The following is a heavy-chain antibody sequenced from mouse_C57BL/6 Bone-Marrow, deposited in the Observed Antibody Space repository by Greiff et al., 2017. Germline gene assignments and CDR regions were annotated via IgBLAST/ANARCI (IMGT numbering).Heavy chain of an antibody. J-gene: IGHJ2*01. D-gene: IGHD2-4*01. Sequence: QVQLQQPGAELVKPGASVKMSCKASGYTFTSYWITWVKQRPGQGLEWIGDIYPGSSSTKYNEKFKSKATLTLDNSSSTAYMRLSSLTSEDSAVYYCAKSIRDSTMILDYWGQGTTLTVSS. CDR3: AKSIRDSTMILDY. V-gene: IGHV1-55*01. CDR1: GYTFTSYW. CDR2: IYPGSSST.